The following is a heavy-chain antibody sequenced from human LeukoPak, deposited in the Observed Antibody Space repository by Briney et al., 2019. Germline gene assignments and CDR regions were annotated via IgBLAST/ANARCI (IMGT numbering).Heavy chain of an antibody. Sequence: SETLSLTCTVSGGSVSSGSYYWSWIRQPPGKGLEWIGYTYYSGSTNYNPSLKSRVTISVDTSKNQFSLKLSSVTAADTAVYYCARSEGDAFDIWGQGTMVTVSS. CDR3: ARSEGDAFDI. V-gene: IGHV4-61*01. CDR2: TYYSGST. CDR1: GGSVSSGSYY. J-gene: IGHJ3*02.